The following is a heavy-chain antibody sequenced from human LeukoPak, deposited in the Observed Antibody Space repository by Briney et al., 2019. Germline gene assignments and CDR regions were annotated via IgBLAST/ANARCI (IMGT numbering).Heavy chain of an antibody. CDR1: GGSISSYY. J-gene: IGHJ4*02. CDR3: ARVLGANLDY. CDR2: IYYSGST. D-gene: IGHD1-26*01. Sequence: SETPPLTCTVSGGSISSYYWSWIRQPPGKGLEWIGYIYYSGSTNYNPSLKSRVTISVDTSKNQFSLKLSSVTAADTAVYYCARVLGANLDYWGQGTLVTVSS. V-gene: IGHV4-59*01.